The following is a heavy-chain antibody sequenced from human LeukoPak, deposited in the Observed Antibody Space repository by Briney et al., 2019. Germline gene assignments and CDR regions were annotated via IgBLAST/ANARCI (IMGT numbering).Heavy chain of an antibody. J-gene: IGHJ6*02. V-gene: IGHV4-34*01. CDR3: ARVPKWRSRPAMASTYYYYGMDV. CDR1: GGSFSGYY. CDR2: INHSGST. D-gene: IGHD5-18*01. Sequence: SETLSLTCAVYGGSFSGYYWSWIRQPPGKGLEWIGEINHSGSTNYNPSLKSRVTISLDTSKNQFSLKLSSVTAADTAVYYCARVPKWRSRPAMASTYYYYGMDVWGQGTTVTVSS.